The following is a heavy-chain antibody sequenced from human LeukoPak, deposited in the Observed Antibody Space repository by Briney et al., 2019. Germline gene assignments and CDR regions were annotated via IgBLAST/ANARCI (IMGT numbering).Heavy chain of an antibody. CDR1: GFAFNTYA. CDR3: AKAPHDYGGNFDY. J-gene: IGHJ4*02. V-gene: IGHV3-23*01. Sequence: GGSLRLSCAASGFAFNTYAMSWVRQAPGKGLEWVSAISGSGGSTYYADSVKGRFAISRDNSKNTLYLQMNSLRAEDTAVYYCAKAPHDYGGNFDYWGQGTLVTVSS. D-gene: IGHD4-23*01. CDR2: ISGSGGST.